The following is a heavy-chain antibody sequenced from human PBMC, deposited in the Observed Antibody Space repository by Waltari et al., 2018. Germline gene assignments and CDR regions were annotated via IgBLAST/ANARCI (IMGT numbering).Heavy chain of an antibody. J-gene: IGHJ4*02. D-gene: IGHD6-19*01. Sequence: EVQVVESGGGLVQPGGSLNLSCSTSGSSFSGSSIHLVRQTPGKGLEWVGRIRREPYNYATAYSASVKGRFTISRDDSKNTAYLQMNSLMTEDTAVYYCSGGEVTGTDFWGQGTLVTVSS. CDR1: GSSFSGSS. CDR2: IRREPYNYAT. CDR3: SGGEVTGTDF. V-gene: IGHV3-73*01.